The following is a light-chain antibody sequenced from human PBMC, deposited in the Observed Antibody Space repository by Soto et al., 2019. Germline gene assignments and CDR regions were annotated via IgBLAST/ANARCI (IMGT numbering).Light chain of an antibody. J-gene: IGKJ1*01. V-gene: IGKV3-20*01. CDR1: QSVSSSY. Sequence: APDTLSLSAGGRATLSCMAIQSVSSSYLAWYQQKPGQAPRLLICGASIRATGIPDRFSGSGSGTYFALTISSLEPEDFAVYSCQQYDTSSTFGQGTKVDIK. CDR3: QQYDTSST. CDR2: GAS.